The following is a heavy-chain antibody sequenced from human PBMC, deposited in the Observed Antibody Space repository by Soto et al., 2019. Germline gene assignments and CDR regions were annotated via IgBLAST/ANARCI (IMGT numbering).Heavy chain of an antibody. J-gene: IGHJ4*02. Sequence: QVQLVESGGGVVQPGRSLRLSCAASGFTFSSYGMHWVRQAPGKGLEWVAVIWYDGSNKYYADSVKGRFTISRDNSKNTLYLQMNSLRAEDTAVYYCAREHGYSGYATFDYWGQGTLVTVSS. D-gene: IGHD5-12*01. CDR2: IWYDGSNK. V-gene: IGHV3-33*01. CDR3: AREHGYSGYATFDY. CDR1: GFTFSSYG.